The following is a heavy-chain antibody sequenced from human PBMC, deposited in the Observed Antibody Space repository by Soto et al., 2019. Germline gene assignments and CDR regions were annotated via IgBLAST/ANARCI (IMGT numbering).Heavy chain of an antibody. Sequence: QVQLQQWGAGLLKPSETLSLTCAVYGGSFSGYYWSWIRQPPGKGLEWIGEINHSGSTNYNPSLTSRVPISVHTSNNQFSLQLSSVTAADTAVYYCTRRPTNPRLRQPLMFDYWGQGTLVTVSS. CDR3: TRRPTNPRLRQPLMFDY. J-gene: IGHJ4*02. D-gene: IGHD6-13*01. CDR2: INHSGST. V-gene: IGHV4-34*01. CDR1: GGSFSGYY.